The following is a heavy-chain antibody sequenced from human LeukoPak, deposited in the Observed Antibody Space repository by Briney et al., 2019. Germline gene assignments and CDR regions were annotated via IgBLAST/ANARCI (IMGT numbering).Heavy chain of an antibody. J-gene: IGHJ4*02. D-gene: IGHD6-19*01. V-gene: IGHV4-4*02. CDR3: ARPYSSGWYKPGSFDY. CDR2: IFYSGST. CDR1: GGSISSSNW. Sequence: SGTLSLTCAVSGGSISSSNWWSWVRQPPGKGLEWIGEIFYSGSTNYNPSLKSRIIISVDKSKNQFSLKLSSVTAADTAVYYCARPYSSGWYKPGSFDYWGQGTLVTVSS.